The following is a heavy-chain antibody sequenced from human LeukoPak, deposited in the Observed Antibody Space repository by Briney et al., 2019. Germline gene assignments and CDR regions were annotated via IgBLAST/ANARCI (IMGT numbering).Heavy chain of an antibody. CDR2: ISGSGGST. D-gene: IGHD3-9*01. CDR3: VKAIPYYDILTGYSTPMYYFDY. Sequence: GGSLRLSCAASGFTFYNYAMSWVRQAAGKGLEWVSGISGSGGSTYYADSVKGRFTTSRDNSKNTLYLQMNSLRAEDTAVYYCVKAIPYYDILTGYSTPMYYFDYWGQGTLVTVSS. J-gene: IGHJ4*02. V-gene: IGHV3-23*01. CDR1: GFTFYNYA.